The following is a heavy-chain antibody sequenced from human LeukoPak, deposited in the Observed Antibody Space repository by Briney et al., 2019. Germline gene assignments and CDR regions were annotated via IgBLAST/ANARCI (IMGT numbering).Heavy chain of an antibody. CDR1: GYTFTGYY. V-gene: IGHV1-2*02. Sequence: ASVKVSCKASGYTFTGYYMHWVRQAPGQGLEWMGWINPNSGGTNYAQKFQGRVTMTRDTSISTAYMKLSRLRSDDTAVYYCARGSGSGYDTPLYYYYGMDVWGQGTAVTVSS. D-gene: IGHD5-12*01. J-gene: IGHJ6*02. CDR2: INPNSGGT. CDR3: ARGSGSGYDTPLYYYYGMDV.